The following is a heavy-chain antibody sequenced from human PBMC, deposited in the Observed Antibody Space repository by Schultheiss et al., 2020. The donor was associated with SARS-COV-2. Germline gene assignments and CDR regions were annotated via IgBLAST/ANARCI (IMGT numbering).Heavy chain of an antibody. D-gene: IGHD6-19*01. CDR1: GGSISSSNW. CDR3: ARLFQGQWLVPYYFDY. V-gene: IGHV4-4*02. CDR2: IYHSGST. J-gene: IGHJ4*02. Sequence: SETLSLTCAVSGGSISSSNWWSWVRQPPGKGLEWIGEIYHSGSTNYNPSLKSRVTISVDTSKNQFSLKLSSVTAADTAVYYCARLFQGQWLVPYYFDYWGQGTLVTVSS.